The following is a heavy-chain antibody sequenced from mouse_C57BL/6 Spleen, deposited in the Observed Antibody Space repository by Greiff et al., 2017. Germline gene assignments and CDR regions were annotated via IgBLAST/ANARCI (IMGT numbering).Heavy chain of an antibody. J-gene: IGHJ1*03. CDR1: GYTFTSYW. Sequence: QVQLQQPGAELVRPGSSVKLSCKASGYTFTSYWMHWVKQRPIQGLEWIGNIDPSDSETRYNQKFKDKATLTVDKSSSTAYMQLSSLTSEDSAVYYCARSYYGRYFDVWGTGTTVTVSS. V-gene: IGHV1-52*01. CDR3: ARSYYGRYFDV. D-gene: IGHD2-10*01. CDR2: IDPSDSET.